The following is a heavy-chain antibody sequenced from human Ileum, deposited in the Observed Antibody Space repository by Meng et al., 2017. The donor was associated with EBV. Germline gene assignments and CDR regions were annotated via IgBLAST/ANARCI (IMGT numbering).Heavy chain of an antibody. CDR3: AKVSLTGTFYDH. CDR1: GGSVISNNW. CDR2: IFHIGST. J-gene: IGHJ4*02. Sequence: QGQLQESGPRLVKPSWTLSLSCAVSGGSVISNNWWSWVRQPPGKGLEWIGEIFHIGSTNNSPSLKSRVTISVDNSKNQFSLSLTSVTAADTAIYYCAKVSLTGTFYDHWGQGILVTVSS. V-gene: IGHV4-4*02. D-gene: IGHD3-9*01.